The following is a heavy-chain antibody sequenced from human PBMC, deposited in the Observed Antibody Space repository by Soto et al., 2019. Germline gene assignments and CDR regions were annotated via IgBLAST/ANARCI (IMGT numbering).Heavy chain of an antibody. CDR1: GFSLTTSGVG. CDR3: AHRVLRTVFGLVTPTAIYFDF. V-gene: IGHV2-5*02. D-gene: IGHD3-3*01. J-gene: IGHJ4*02. CDR2: IYWDDDK. Sequence: QITLNESGPTLVKPTQTLTLTCTFSGFSLTTSGVGVGWIRQSPGKAPEWRSLIYWDDDKRYSPSLKSRLTITKDTSKNQVVLTMANLDPADTATYYCAHRVLRTVFGLVTPTAIYFDFWGQGTPVAVSS.